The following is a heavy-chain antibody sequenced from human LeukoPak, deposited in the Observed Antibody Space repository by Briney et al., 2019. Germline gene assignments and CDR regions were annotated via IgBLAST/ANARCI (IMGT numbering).Heavy chain of an antibody. Sequence: GGSLRLPCATSGFNFSTNWMSWVRQVPGKGLEWVAHVKYDGGEKYYVDSVKGRFTISRDNAKKSLYLQMDSLRVEDTAVYYCTRAVRGGSGSYRYYFDYWGQGTLVTVSS. D-gene: IGHD1-26*01. CDR1: GFNFSTNW. CDR2: VKYDGGEK. CDR3: TRAVRGGSGSYRYYFDY. V-gene: IGHV3-7*01. J-gene: IGHJ4*02.